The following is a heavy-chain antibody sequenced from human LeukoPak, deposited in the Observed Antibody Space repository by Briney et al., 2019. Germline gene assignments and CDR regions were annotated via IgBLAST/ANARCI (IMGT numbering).Heavy chain of an antibody. J-gene: IGHJ4*02. CDR1: GYTFTGYY. CDR3: ARAMVRGVIITDFDY. CDR2: INPNSGGT. Sequence: ASVKVSCKASGYTFTGYYMHWVRQAPGQGLEWMGWINPNSGGTNYAQKFQGRVTMTRDTSISTAYMELSRLRSDDTAVYYCARAMVRGVIITDFDYWGQGTLVTVSP. V-gene: IGHV1-2*02. D-gene: IGHD3-10*01.